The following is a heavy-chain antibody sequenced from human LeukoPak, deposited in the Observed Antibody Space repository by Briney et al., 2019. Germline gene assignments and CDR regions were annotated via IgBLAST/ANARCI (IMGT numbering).Heavy chain of an antibody. CDR3: ARQFLVGSTFHAFDL. V-gene: IGHV4-4*07. J-gene: IGHJ3*01. CDR2: VDSSGNT. CDR1: VVSMNGYY. Sequence: SETLSLTCSVSVVSMNGYYWSWLRQSAGNRLEWIGHVDSSGNTNYDPSLESRVTMSVDTSKKQFSLKLTSVTAADMAVYFCARQFLVGSTFHAFDLWGQGTRVTVSS. D-gene: IGHD1-26*01.